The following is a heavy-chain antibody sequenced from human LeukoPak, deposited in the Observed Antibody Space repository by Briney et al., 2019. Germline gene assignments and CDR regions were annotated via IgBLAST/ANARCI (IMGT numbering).Heavy chain of an antibody. CDR3: ARIGYNWNDGASFDY. V-gene: IGHV4-59*05. CDR1: GGSISSYY. Sequence: SETLSLTCTVSGGSISSYYWSWIRQPAGKGLEWIGSIYYSGSTYYNPSLKSRVTISVDTSKNQFSLKLSSVTAADTAVYYCARIGYNWNDGASFDYWGQGTLVTVSS. D-gene: IGHD1-20*01. CDR2: IYYSGST. J-gene: IGHJ4*02.